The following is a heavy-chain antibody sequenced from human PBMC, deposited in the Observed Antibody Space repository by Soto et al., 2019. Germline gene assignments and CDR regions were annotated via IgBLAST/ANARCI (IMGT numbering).Heavy chain of an antibody. CDR3: ARSSPLDLYCSSTSCYHYFDY. D-gene: IGHD2-2*01. Sequence: QVQLVQSGAEVKKPGSSVKDSCKASGGTFSSYAISWVRQAPGQGLEWMGGIIPIFGTANYAQKFQGRVTITADESTSTAYMELSSLRSEDTAVYYCARSSPLDLYCSSTSCYHYFDYWGQGTLVTVSS. CDR1: GGTFSSYA. J-gene: IGHJ4*02. V-gene: IGHV1-69*01. CDR2: IIPIFGTA.